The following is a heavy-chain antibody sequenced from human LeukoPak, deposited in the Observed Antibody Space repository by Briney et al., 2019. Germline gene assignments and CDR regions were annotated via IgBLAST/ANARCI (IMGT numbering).Heavy chain of an antibody. J-gene: IGHJ5*02. Sequence: PGRSLRLSCAASGFTFDDYAMHWVRQAPGKGLEWVSGISWNSGSIGYADSVKGRFTISRDNAKNSLYLQMNSLRAEDTALYYCAKDYCSSTSCYQGNWFDPWGQGTLVTVSS. CDR1: GFTFDDYA. D-gene: IGHD2-2*01. CDR3: AKDYCSSTSCYQGNWFDP. V-gene: IGHV3-9*01. CDR2: ISWNSGSI.